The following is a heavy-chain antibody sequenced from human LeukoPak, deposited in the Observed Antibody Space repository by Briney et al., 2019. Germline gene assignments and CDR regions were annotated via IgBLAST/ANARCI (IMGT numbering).Heavy chain of an antibody. CDR2: IIAAFDKA. J-gene: IGHJ1*01. Sequence: SVTVSCTVSGDSFSRYVISWVRQAPGQGPEGMGGIIAAFDKANYAQQFRGRVTISADKSTSPAHLEVDRLTSWDTAIYYCARDSQRGAQRGFQYWGQGTLVTVSS. CDR1: GDSFSRYV. CDR3: ARDSQRGAQRGFQY. D-gene: IGHD1-26*01. V-gene: IGHV1-69*06.